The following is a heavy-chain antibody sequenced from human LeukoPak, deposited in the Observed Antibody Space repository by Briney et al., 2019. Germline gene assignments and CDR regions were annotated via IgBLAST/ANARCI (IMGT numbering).Heavy chain of an antibody. CDR2: INNDGSTT. D-gene: IGHD7-27*01. CDR3: ARSTSGCFDY. J-gene: IGHJ4*02. Sequence: PGGSLSLSCAASGFTFSSYWMHWVRQAPGKGLVWVARINNDGSTTMYADSVKGRFTISRDNAKNTLYLQMNNQRPEDTAVYYCARSTSGCFDYWGQGALVTVSS. CDR1: GFTFSSYW. V-gene: IGHV3-74*03.